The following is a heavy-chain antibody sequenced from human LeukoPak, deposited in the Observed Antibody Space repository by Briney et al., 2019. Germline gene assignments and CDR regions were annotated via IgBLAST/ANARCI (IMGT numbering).Heavy chain of an antibody. J-gene: IGHJ6*03. CDR2: IKKDGGEK. Sequence: GGSLRLSCVASRFTFSNYWMTWVRQAPGKGLERVANIKKDGGEKYYMESVKGRFTISRDNAKNSLYLQMNSLRAEDTAVYYCAKDRCSNGIGCLYYYMDVWGKGTTVTISS. CDR1: RFTFSNYW. CDR3: AKDRCSNGIGCLYYYMDV. V-gene: IGHV3-7*01. D-gene: IGHD2-8*01.